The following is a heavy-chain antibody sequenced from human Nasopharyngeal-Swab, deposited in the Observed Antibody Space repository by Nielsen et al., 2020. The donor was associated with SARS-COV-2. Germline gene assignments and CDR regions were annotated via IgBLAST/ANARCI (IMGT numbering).Heavy chain of an antibody. V-gene: IGHV3-9*01. J-gene: IGHJ3*02. CDR2: ISWNSGSI. D-gene: IGHD3-10*02. CDR1: GFTLDDYA. CDR3: AKDIVRGVMDAFDI. Sequence: SLKISCAASGFTLDDYAMHWVRQAPGKGLEWVSGISWNSGSIGYADSVKGRFTISRDNAKNSLYLQMNSLRAEDTALYYCAKDIVRGVMDAFDIWGQGTMVTVSS.